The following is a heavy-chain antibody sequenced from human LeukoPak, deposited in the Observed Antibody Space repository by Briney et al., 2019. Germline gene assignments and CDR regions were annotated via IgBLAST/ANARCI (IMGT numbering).Heavy chain of an antibody. CDR1: GFTFISYG. Sequence: PGGSLRLSCAASGFTFISYGMHWVRQAPGKGLEWVAFIRYDGSHKYYVGSVKGRFTISRDNSKNTLYLQMNSLRAEDTAVYYCARDSPGARALPEDYMDVWGKGTTVTISS. CDR3: ARDSPGARALPEDYMDV. V-gene: IGHV3-30*02. D-gene: IGHD1-14*01. CDR2: IRYDGSHK. J-gene: IGHJ6*03.